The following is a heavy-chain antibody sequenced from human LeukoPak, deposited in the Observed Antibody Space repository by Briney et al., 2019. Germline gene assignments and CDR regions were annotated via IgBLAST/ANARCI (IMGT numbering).Heavy chain of an antibody. J-gene: IGHJ3*02. Sequence: ASVNVSCKASSYTFTSYGISWVRQAPGQGLEWMGWISAYNGNTNYAQKLQGRVTMTTDTSTSTAYMELRSLRSDDTAVYYCARDLLWFGELPGAFDIWGQGTMVTVSS. V-gene: IGHV1-18*01. CDR3: ARDLLWFGELPGAFDI. CDR2: ISAYNGNT. CDR1: SYTFTSYG. D-gene: IGHD3-10*01.